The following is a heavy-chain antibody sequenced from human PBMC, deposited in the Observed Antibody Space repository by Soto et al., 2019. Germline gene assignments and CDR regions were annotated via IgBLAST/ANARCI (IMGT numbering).Heavy chain of an antibody. CDR2: IKNDESEK. CDR1: GVTVSNHW. CDR3: ARGHYGMDV. Sequence: QLVESGGGLVQPGGSLRLSCAASGVTVSNHWMSWGRQAPGKRLEWVANIKNDESEKSFVDSVKGRFTISRDNAKSSLYLQMNSLTVEDTAVYYCARGHYGMDVWGQGTTVTVSS. V-gene: IGHV3-7*01. J-gene: IGHJ6*02.